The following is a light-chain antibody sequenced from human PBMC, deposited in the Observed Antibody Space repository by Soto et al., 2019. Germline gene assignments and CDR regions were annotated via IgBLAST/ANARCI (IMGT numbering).Light chain of an antibody. CDR1: SSDIGSHT. CDR3: ASWDDRLNGRVV. V-gene: IGLV1-44*01. Sequence: QPVLTQAPSASGTPGQRVTISCSGSSSDIGSHTVNWYQQFPGTAPKLLIFGNNQRHSGVPDRFSGSKSGTSASLAISGLQSEDEADYYCASWDDRLNGRVVFGGGTKLTVL. CDR2: GNN. J-gene: IGLJ2*01.